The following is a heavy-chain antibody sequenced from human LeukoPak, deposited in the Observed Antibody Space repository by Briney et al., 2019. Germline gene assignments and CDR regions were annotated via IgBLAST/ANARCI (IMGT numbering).Heavy chain of an antibody. CDR2: ISWNSGSI. CDR1: GFTFDDYA. Sequence: PGRSLRLSCAASGFTFDDYAMHWVRQAPGKGLEWVSGISWNSGSIGYADSVKGRFTISRDNAKNSLYLQMNSLRAEDTALYYCAKDMATVTMAYGMDVWGQGTTVTVSS. D-gene: IGHD4-17*01. J-gene: IGHJ6*02. CDR3: AKDMATVTMAYGMDV. V-gene: IGHV3-9*01.